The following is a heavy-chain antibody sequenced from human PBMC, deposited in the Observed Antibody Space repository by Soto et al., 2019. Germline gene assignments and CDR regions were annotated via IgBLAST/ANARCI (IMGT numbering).Heavy chain of an antibody. CDR2: ISSNSAYI. J-gene: IGHJ5*02. D-gene: IGHD6-13*01. CDR3: TRDASRDSSARGWFDP. CDR1: GGTFRSFT. V-gene: IGHV3-21*01. Sequence: PGGSLILSCAASGGTFRSFTRNWVRQAPGKGLEWVSTISSNSAYIYYTDALRGRFTISRDNAKNSLHLQMNSLRAEDTAVYYCTRDASRDSSARGWFDPWGPGTLVTGSS.